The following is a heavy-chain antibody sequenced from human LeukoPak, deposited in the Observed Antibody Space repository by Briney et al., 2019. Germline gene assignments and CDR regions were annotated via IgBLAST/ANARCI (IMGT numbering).Heavy chain of an antibody. V-gene: IGHV3-11*01. J-gene: IGHJ4*02. Sequence: GGSLRLSCDASGFSISDYYMSWIRQSPGKGLKWISYIASGAGSTKYADSVKGRFTISRGKAKNSVALQLNSLRAEDTAVYYCTRERRGTYYAFESWGQGTLVTVSS. CDR3: TRERRGTYYAFES. D-gene: IGHD3-16*01. CDR1: GFSISDYY. CDR2: IASGAGST.